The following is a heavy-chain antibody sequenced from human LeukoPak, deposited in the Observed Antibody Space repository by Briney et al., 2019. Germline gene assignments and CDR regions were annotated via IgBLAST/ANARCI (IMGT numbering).Heavy chain of an antibody. CDR1: GGSFSGYY. CDR2: INHSGST. Sequence: SETLSLTCAVYGGSFSGYYWSWIRKPPGKGLEWIGEINHSGSTNYNPSLKSRVTISVDTSKNQFSLELSSVTAADTAVYYCARANGDYTLDAFDIWGQGTMVTVSS. CDR3: ARANGDYTLDAFDI. D-gene: IGHD4-17*01. V-gene: IGHV4-34*01. J-gene: IGHJ3*02.